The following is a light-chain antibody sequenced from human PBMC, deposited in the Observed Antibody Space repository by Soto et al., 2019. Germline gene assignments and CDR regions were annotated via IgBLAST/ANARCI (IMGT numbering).Light chain of an antibody. J-gene: IGKJ4*01. CDR2: ESS. Sequence: EIVLTHSPATLSFSPLYIATLSFSSSQNVANYLDWYQQKPGQAPRLLIYESSNRATGIAARFSGSGSGTDFTLTISRLEPEDFAVYYCQQSSNWPPLNFGGGTKVDIK. V-gene: IGKV3-11*01. CDR3: QQSSNWPPLN. CDR1: QNVANY.